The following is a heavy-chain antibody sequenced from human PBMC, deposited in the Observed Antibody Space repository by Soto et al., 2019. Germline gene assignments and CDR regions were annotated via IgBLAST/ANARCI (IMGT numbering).Heavy chain of an antibody. CDR2: IIPILGTA. V-gene: IGHV1-69*01. CDR1: GGTFSSYA. D-gene: IGHD3-22*01. J-gene: IGHJ4*02. CDR3: ARADYYDSSGYHFALDY. Sequence: QVQLVQSGAEVKKPGSSVKVSCKASGGTFSSYAISCVRHAPGPGLEWMGGIIPILGTANYAQKFQGRVTITADESTSTAYMELSSLRSEDTAVYYCARADYYDSSGYHFALDYWGQGTLVTVSS.